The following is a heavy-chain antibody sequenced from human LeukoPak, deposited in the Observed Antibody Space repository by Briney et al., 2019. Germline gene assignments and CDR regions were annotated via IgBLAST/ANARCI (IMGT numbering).Heavy chain of an antibody. D-gene: IGHD5-12*01. CDR1: GYTFTTYW. Sequence: GESLKISCKGSGYTFTTYWIGWVRQMPGKGLEWMGIIYPGDSDTRYSPSFQGQVTISADKSISTAYLQWSSLKASDTAMYYCARHIVTTTGAVADHYYYMDVWGKGTTVTVSS. CDR3: ARHIVTTTGAVADHYYYMDV. J-gene: IGHJ6*03. V-gene: IGHV5-51*01. CDR2: IYPGDSDT.